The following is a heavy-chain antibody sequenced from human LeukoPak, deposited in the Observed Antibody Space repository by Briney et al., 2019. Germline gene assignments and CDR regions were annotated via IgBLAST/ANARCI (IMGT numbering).Heavy chain of an antibody. CDR2: IVVGSGNT. V-gene: IGHV1-58*02. CDR1: GFTFTSSA. D-gene: IGHD3-10*01. Sequence: SVKVSCKASGFTFTSSAMQWVRQARGQRLEWIGWIVVGSGNTNYAQKFQERVTITRDMSTSTAYMELSSLRSEDTAVYYCAASSDFSPELWFGEKSHNPHYYGMDVWGQGTTVTVSS. J-gene: IGHJ6*02. CDR3: AASSDFSPELWFGEKSHNPHYYGMDV.